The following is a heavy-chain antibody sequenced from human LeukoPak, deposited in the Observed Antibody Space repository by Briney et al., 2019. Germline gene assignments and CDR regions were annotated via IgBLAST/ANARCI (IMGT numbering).Heavy chain of an antibody. Sequence: PSETLSLTCSVSGGSIRSTTYYWGWIRQPPGKGLEWIGSIYYSGNTYYSPSLMSRVTISVDTSKNQFSLKLSSVTAADTAVYYCARHHCSGGSCYSGHYYYYMDVWGKGTTVTISS. V-gene: IGHV4-39*01. CDR3: ARHHCSGGSCYSGHYYYYMDV. CDR2: IYYSGNT. CDR1: GGSIRSTTYY. D-gene: IGHD2-15*01. J-gene: IGHJ6*03.